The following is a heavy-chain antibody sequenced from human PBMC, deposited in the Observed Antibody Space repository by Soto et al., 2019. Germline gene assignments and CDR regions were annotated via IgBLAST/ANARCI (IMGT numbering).Heavy chain of an antibody. V-gene: IGHV3-7*03. D-gene: IGHD2-15*01. Sequence: EVQLVESGGGLVQPGGSLKLSCAASGFNFNTYWMGWVRQAPGKGLEWVANIKQDGSEKYYGDSVRGRFTISRDNANNSLYLNMTSVRAEDTAVYFCARDRNVVVPAAIPYVDVWGQGTTVTVSS. CDR2: IKQDGSEK. CDR1: GFNFNTYW. CDR3: ARDRNVVVPAAIPYVDV. J-gene: IGHJ6*02.